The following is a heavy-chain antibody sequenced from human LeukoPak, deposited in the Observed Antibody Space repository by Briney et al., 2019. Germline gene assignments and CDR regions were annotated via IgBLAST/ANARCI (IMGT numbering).Heavy chain of an antibody. D-gene: IGHD2-15*01. V-gene: IGHV3-21*01. CDR1: GFTFSSYS. CDR2: ISSSSSYI. Sequence: PGGSLRLSCAASGFTFSSYSMNWVRQAPGKGLEWVSSISSSSSYIYYADSVKGRFTISRDNAKNSLDLQMNSLRAEDTAVYYCARGAPEGCSGGSCYSLGLTHLNYWGQGTLVTVSS. J-gene: IGHJ4*02. CDR3: ARGAPEGCSGGSCYSLGLTHLNY.